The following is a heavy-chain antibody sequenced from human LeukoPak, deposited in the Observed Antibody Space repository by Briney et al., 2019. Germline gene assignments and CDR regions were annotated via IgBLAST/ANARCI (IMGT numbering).Heavy chain of an antibody. CDR3: ATHRGTTGDY. CDR2: IYHSGST. V-gene: IGHV4-59*12. J-gene: IGHJ4*02. CDR1: GGSINNYY. D-gene: IGHD1-1*01. Sequence: SETLSLTCTVSGGSINNYYWSWIRQPPGKGLEWIGCIYHSGSTHYNPSLKSRVTISVDRSKNQFSLKLSSVTAADTAVYYCATHRGTTGDYWGQGTLVTVSS.